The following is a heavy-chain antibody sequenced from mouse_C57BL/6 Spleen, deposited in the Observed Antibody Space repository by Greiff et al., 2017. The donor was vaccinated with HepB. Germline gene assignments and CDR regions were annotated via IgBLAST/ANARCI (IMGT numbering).Heavy chain of an antibody. J-gene: IGHJ2*01. V-gene: IGHV1-26*01. Sequence: EVQLQQSGPELVKPGASVKISCKASGYTFTDYYMNWVKQSHGKSLEWIGDINPNSGGTSYNQKFKGKATLTVDKSSSTAYMELRSLTSEDSAVYYCATYFDYWGQGTTLTVSS. CDR2: INPNSGGT. CDR3: ATYFDY. CDR1: GYTFTDYY.